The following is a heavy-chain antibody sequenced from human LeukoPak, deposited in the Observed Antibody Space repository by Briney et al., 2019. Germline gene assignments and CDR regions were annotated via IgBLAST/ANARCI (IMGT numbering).Heavy chain of an antibody. CDR1: GGTFSSYA. CDR2: IIPIFGTA. Sequence: SVEVSCKASGGTFSSYAISWVRQAPGQGLEWMGGIIPIFGTANYAQKFQGRVTITTDESTSTAYMELSSLRSEDTAVYYCAREVGYCSGTSCAGNWFDPWGQGTLVTVSS. V-gene: IGHV1-69*05. CDR3: AREVGYCSGTSCAGNWFDP. D-gene: IGHD2-2*01. J-gene: IGHJ5*02.